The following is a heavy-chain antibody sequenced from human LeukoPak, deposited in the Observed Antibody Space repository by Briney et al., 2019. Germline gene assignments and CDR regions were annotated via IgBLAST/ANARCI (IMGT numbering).Heavy chain of an antibody. D-gene: IGHD3-9*01. V-gene: IGHV4-39*01. CDR1: GGSLSSINSH. J-gene: IGHJ4*02. CDR3: ANLTKGRYFDYFFDS. CDR2: IFYSGST. Sequence: SETLSLTCTVSGGSLSSINSHWGWLRQSPGKGLEWLGNIFYSGSTSWNPSLKSRVTMSVDSSKNQFSLKISSVTAADTAVYFCANLTKGRYFDYFFDSWGQGTLVTVSS.